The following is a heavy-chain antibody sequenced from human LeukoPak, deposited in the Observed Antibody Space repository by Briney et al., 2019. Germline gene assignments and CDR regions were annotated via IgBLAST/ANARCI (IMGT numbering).Heavy chain of an antibody. CDR2: FSGSGGST. J-gene: IGHJ4*02. Sequence: GGSLRLSCAASGFTFSNYAMNWVRQAPGKGLEWVSSFSGSGGSTYYAGSVKGRFTVSRDDSKNTLYLQMDSLRAEDTAVYYCARDLGIAARPVFDHWGQGTLVTVSS. CDR3: ARDLGIAARPVFDH. CDR1: GFTFSNYA. D-gene: IGHD6-6*01. V-gene: IGHV3-23*01.